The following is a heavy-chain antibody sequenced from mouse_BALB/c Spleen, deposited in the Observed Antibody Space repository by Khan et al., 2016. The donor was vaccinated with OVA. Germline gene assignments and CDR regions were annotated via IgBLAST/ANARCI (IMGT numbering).Heavy chain of an antibody. CDR3: ARSRGNFLLDL. D-gene: IGHD2-1*01. J-gene: IGHJ2*01. CDR1: GYSFTDYG. Sequence: QIQLVQSGPELKKPGETVRISCKASGYSFTDYGVNWVKQAPGMGFMWMGRINPYTGEATYVDECKGRFAFSLDTSASPAPLPLYNLNNEDMATYFWARSRGNFLLDLWGQGTTRTGSS. CDR2: INPYTGEA. V-gene: IGHV9-1*02.